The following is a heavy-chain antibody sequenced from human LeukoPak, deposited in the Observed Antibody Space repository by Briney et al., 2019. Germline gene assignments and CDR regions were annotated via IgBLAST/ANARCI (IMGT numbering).Heavy chain of an antibody. CDR2: IYYSGST. D-gene: IGHD2-21*02. Sequence: PSETLSLTCTVSGGSISSGGYYWSWIRQHPGKGLEWIGYIYYSGSTYYNPSLKSRLTISVDTSKNQFSLKLSSVTAAETAVYYCAREWNCGGDCYPYFDYWGQGTLVTVSS. J-gene: IGHJ4*02. CDR1: GGSISSGGYY. CDR3: AREWNCGGDCYPYFDY. V-gene: IGHV4-31*03.